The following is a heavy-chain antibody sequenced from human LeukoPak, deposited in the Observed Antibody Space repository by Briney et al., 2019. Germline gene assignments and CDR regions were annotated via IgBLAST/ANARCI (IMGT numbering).Heavy chain of an antibody. CDR1: GYTFTSYG. CDR3: ASGSHTLRYFDWLRGYYYGMDV. CDR2: ISAYNGNT. D-gene: IGHD3-9*01. J-gene: IGHJ6*02. Sequence: ASVKVSCKASGYTFTSYGISWVRQAPGQGLEWMGWISAYNGNTNYAQKLQGRVTMTTDTSTSTAYMELRSLRSDGTAVYYCASGSHTLRYFDWLRGYYYGMDVWGQGTTVTVSS. V-gene: IGHV1-18*01.